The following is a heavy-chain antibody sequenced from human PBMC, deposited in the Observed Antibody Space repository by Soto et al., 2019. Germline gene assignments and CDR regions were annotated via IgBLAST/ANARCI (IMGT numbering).Heavy chain of an antibody. J-gene: IGHJ4*02. CDR2: FDPEDGEI. CDR3: ASGGTRWRQYPFDS. Sequence: QVQLVQSGAAVKKPGASVTVSCKVSGYTLTEFSFHWVRQAPGKGPAWTGGFDPEDGEIIYAQNFQGRVTMIEVTSTDTAYLELSSLRSEDTAMYYCASGGTRWRQYPFDSWGQGTLVTVSS. D-gene: IGHD1-1*01. CDR1: GYTLTEFS. V-gene: IGHV1-24*01.